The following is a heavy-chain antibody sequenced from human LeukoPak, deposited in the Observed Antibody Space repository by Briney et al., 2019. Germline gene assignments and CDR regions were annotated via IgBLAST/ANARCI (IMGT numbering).Heavy chain of an antibody. CDR2: IIPILGIA. CDR3: ASRIAVAGTTSGAFDI. D-gene: IGHD6-19*01. CDR1: GYTFTSHD. Sequence: SVKVSCKASGYTFTSHDINWVRQATGQGLEWMGRIIPILGIANYAQKFQGRVTITADKSTSTAYMELSSLRSEDTAVYYCASRIAVAGTTSGAFDIWGQGTMVTVSS. V-gene: IGHV1-69*04. J-gene: IGHJ3*02.